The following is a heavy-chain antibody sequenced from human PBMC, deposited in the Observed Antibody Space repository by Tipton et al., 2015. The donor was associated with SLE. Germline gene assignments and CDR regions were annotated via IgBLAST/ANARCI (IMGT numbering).Heavy chain of an antibody. J-gene: IGHJ3*02. CDR1: GGSISSHY. Sequence: TLSLTCTVSGGSISSHYWSWIRQPAGKGLEWLGHIYTSGGTNYNPSLKSRLTMSVDTSKNQVSLNLNSVTAADTAVYYCASVRGAFDIWGQGTMVTVSS. CDR3: ASVRGAFDI. V-gene: IGHV4-4*07. CDR2: IYTSGGT. D-gene: IGHD3-10*02.